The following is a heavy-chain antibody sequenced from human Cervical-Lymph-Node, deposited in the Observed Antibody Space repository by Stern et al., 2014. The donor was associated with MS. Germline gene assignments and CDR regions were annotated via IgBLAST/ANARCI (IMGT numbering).Heavy chain of an antibody. D-gene: IGHD3-3*01. CDR1: GGSIRSYY. J-gene: IGHJ1*01. CDR3: VAGFQH. V-gene: IGHV4-59*01. CDR2: IYDSGST. Sequence: QVQLGQSGPGLVKSSETLSLTCTVSGGSIRSYYWSWIRQPPGKGLEWIGYIYDSGSTNYNPSLKSRVTISVDTSKNQFFLKLSSVTAADTAMYFGVAGFQHWGQGTLVTVSS.